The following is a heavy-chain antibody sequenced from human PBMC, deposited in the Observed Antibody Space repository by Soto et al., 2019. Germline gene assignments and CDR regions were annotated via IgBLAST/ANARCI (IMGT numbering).Heavy chain of an antibody. CDR2: IRNTGHS. Sequence: QVQLHESGPGLVKPSETLSLICTVSGGSLSTYYWNWIRQTPGKGLEWLGYIRNTGHSSYNPSLKSRVTMSLDTSKNQISLNLNSVNAADTAVYYCATNWVAPAFDIWGQGTVVTV. V-gene: IGHV4-59*01. CDR1: GGSLSTYY. J-gene: IGHJ3*02. D-gene: IGHD3-16*01. CDR3: ATNWVAPAFDI.